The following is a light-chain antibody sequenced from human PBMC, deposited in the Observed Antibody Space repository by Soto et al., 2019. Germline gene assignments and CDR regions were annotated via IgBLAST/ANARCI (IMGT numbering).Light chain of an antibody. CDR1: SSDAVSNNL. CDR3: CSYAGSSTFA. CDR2: EVT. V-gene: IGLV2-23*02. Sequence: QSALTQPASVSWSPGQSITISCTGTSSDAVSNNLVSWYQQHPGKAPKLIIYEVTKRPSGISNRFSGSTSGNTASLTISGLQAEDEADYYCCSYAGSSTFAFGGGTKVTVL. J-gene: IGLJ2*01.